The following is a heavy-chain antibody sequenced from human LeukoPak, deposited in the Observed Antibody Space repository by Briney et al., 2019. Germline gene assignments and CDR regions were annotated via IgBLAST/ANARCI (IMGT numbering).Heavy chain of an antibody. CDR3: AREYDSGSY. CDR1: GGSISSGSYY. Sequence: SETLSLTCTVSGGSISSGSYYWSWIRQPAGKGLEWIGRIYTSGSTNYNPSLKSRVTISVDTSKNQFSLKLSSVTAAGTAVYYCAREYDSGSYWGQGTLVTVSS. J-gene: IGHJ4*02. CDR2: IYTSGST. V-gene: IGHV4-61*02. D-gene: IGHD3-10*01.